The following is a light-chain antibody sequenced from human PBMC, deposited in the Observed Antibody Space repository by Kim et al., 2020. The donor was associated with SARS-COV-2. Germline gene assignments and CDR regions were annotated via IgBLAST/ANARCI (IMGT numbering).Light chain of an antibody. Sequence: EMVMTQSPATLSVSPGERATLSCRASQSVSNKLAWYQQNPGQAPRLLIYGASTRATGIPARFSCSGFGTEFTFTISSLQSEDYAVYYCHQYNDLPHWTFGQGAKVDIK. CDR2: GAS. V-gene: IGKV3-15*01. J-gene: IGKJ1*01. CDR3: HQYNDLPHWT. CDR1: QSVSNK.